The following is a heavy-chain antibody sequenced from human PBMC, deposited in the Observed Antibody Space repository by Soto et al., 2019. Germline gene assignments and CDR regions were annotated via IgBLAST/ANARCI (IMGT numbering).Heavy chain of an antibody. CDR1: GYTFTSYD. D-gene: IGHD3-3*01. Sequence: QVQLVQSGAEVKKPGASVKVSCKASGYTFTSYDINWVRQATGQGLEWMGWMNPNSGNTGYAQKFQGRVTMTRNTSISTAYMELSSLRSEDTAVYYCARGYFGRPPITIFGVAQYYCMDVWGKGTTVTVSS. J-gene: IGHJ6*03. V-gene: IGHV1-8*01. CDR3: ARGYFGRPPITIFGVAQYYCMDV. CDR2: MNPNSGNT.